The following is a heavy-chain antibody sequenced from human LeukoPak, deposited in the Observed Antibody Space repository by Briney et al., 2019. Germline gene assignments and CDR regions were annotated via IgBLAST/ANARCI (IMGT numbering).Heavy chain of an antibody. D-gene: IGHD5-18*01. CDR1: GYTFTSYG. CDR3: ARDLDSYGYSNAFDI. CDR2: ISAYNGNT. J-gene: IGHJ3*02. V-gene: IGHV1-18*01. Sequence: ASVKVSCKASGYTFTSYGISWVRQAPGQGLEWMGWISAYNGNTNYAQKLQGRVTMTTDTSTSTAYMELRSLRSDDTAVYYCARDLDSYGYSNAFDIWGQGTMVTVSS.